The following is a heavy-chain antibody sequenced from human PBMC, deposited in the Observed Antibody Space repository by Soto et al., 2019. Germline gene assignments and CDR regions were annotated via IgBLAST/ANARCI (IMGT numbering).Heavy chain of an antibody. D-gene: IGHD3-22*01. CDR2: ISYDGSNK. V-gene: IGHV3-30-3*01. CDR3: ARPYYYDSSGYYPAFDI. CDR1: GFTFSSYA. J-gene: IGHJ3*02. Sequence: GGSLRLSCAASGFTFSSYAMHWVRQAPGKGLEWVAVISYDGSNKYYADSVKGRFTISRDNSKNTLYLQMNSLRAEDTAVYYCARPYYYDSSGYYPAFDIWGQGTMVTVSS.